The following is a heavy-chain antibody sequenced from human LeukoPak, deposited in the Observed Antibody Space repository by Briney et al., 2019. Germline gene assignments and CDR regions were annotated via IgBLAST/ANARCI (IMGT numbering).Heavy chain of an antibody. Sequence: GGSLRLSCAASGFTFSSYAMSWVRQAPGKGLEWVSAISGSGGSTYYADSVKGRFTISRDNSKNTLYLQMNSLRAEDTAVYYFAKDRANNFGSGYYVGPQDRYYFDYWGQGTLVTVSS. CDR1: GFTFSSYA. CDR2: ISGSGGST. V-gene: IGHV3-23*01. J-gene: IGHJ4*02. D-gene: IGHD3-3*01. CDR3: AKDRANNFGSGYYVGPQDRYYFDY.